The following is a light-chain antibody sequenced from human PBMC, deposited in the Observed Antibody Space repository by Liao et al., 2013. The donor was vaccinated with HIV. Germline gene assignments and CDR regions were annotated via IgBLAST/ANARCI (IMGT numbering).Light chain of an antibody. V-gene: IGLV3-21*04. CDR1: TLGDKY. CDR3: QVWDSSSDHGV. CDR2: YDS. Sequence: SYELTQPPSVSVSPGQTATITCSGETLGDKYACWYQQKPGQAPVLVIYYDSDRPSGISERFSGSNSGNTATLTISRVEAGDEADYYCQVWDSSSDHGVFGGGTKLTVL. J-gene: IGLJ3*02.